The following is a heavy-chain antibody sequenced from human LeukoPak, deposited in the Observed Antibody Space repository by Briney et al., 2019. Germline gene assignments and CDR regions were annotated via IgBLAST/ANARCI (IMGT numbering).Heavy chain of an antibody. CDR3: ARAIRGVIYYYYMDV. J-gene: IGHJ6*03. Sequence: SETLSLTCTVSGGSISSYYWGWIRQPPGKGLEWIGSIYHSGSTYYNPSLKSRVTISVDTSKNQFSLKLSSVTAADTAVYYCARAIRGVIYYYYMDVWGKGTTVTVSS. D-gene: IGHD3-10*01. CDR1: GGSISSYY. CDR2: IYHSGST. V-gene: IGHV4-38-2*02.